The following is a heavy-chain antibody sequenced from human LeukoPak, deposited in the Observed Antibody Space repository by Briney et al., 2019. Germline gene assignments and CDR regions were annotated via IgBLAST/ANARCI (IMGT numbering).Heavy chain of an antibody. V-gene: IGHV4-34*01. CDR2: INHSGST. D-gene: IGHD2-15*01. CDR1: GGSFSSFY. Sequence: SETLSLTCAVYGGSFSSFYWSWIRQPPGKGLEWIGEINHSGSTNYNPSLKSRVTISVDSSKNQFSLKLSSVTAADTAVYYCAGAEYCSGGSCYQQTDYYYGMDVWGQGTTVTVSS. J-gene: IGHJ6*02. CDR3: AGAEYCSGGSCYQQTDYYYGMDV.